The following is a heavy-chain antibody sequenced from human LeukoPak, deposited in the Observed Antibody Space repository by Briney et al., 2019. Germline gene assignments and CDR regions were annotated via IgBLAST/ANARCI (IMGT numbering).Heavy chain of an antibody. J-gene: IGHJ5*02. CDR1: GGSISSSIYY. V-gene: IGHV4-39*01. CDR3: ARVGDRKGTTGTTPINWFDP. CDR2: IYYSGST. D-gene: IGHD1-1*01. Sequence: KPSETLSLTCTVSGGSISSSIYYWGWIRQPPGKGLEWIGNIYYSGSTYYKSSLKSRVTISVDTSKNQFSLRLSSVTAADTAVYFCARVGDRKGTTGTTPINWFDPWGQGTLVTVSS.